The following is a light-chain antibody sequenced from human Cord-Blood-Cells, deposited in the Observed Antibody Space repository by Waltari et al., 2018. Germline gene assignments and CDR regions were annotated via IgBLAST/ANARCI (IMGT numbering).Light chain of an antibody. CDR1: SSNIGAGYD. CDR2: GNS. Sequence: QSVLTQPPSVSGAPGQRVTISCTGSSSNIGAGYDVHWYQQLPGTAPKLLIYGNSIRPSGVPDRFSGSKSGTSASLAITGLQAEDEADYYCQSYDSSLPWVFGGGTKLTVL. J-gene: IGLJ3*02. V-gene: IGLV1-40*01. CDR3: QSYDSSLPWV.